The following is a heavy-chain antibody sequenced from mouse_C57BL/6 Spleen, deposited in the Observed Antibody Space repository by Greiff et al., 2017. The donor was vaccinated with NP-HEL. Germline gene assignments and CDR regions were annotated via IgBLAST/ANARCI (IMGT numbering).Heavy chain of an antibody. Sequence: VQLQQPGAELMKPGASVKLSCKATGYTFTGYWIEWVKQRPGHGLEWIGEILPGSGRPNYNEKFKGKATFTADTSSNTAYMQLSSLTTEDSYIYYCASKGTYYGIPYFFDYWGQGTTLTVSS. D-gene: IGHD2-10*01. CDR3: ASKGTYYGIPYFFDY. J-gene: IGHJ2*01. CDR2: ILPGSGRP. CDR1: GYTFTGYW. V-gene: IGHV1-9*01.